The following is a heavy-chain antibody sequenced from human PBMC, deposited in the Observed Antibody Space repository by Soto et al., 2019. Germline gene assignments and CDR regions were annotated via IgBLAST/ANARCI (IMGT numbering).Heavy chain of an antibody. CDR3: ARDRVEYSGYDVSFDI. CDR1: GYTFTSYA. J-gene: IGHJ3*02. V-gene: IGHV1-3*01. D-gene: IGHD5-12*01. Sequence: GASVKVSCKASGYTFTSYAMHWVRQAPGQRLEWMGWINAGNGNTKYSQKFQGRVTITRDTSASTAYMELSSLRSEDTAVYYCARDRVEYSGYDVSFDIWGQGIMVSVSS. CDR2: INAGNGNT.